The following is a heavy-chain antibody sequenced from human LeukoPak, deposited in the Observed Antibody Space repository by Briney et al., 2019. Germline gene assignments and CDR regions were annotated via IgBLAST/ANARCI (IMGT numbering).Heavy chain of an antibody. Sequence: PGGSLRFCCAASGFIFSSLERNWVRQAPGKGLEWLSYIGTIGSPIYYADSVKGRFTISRDHARNSLCLQMNSLRVEDTAVYYCASFYDSSGRDYWGQGTLVTVSS. J-gene: IGHJ4*02. CDR3: ASFYDSSGRDY. CDR1: GFIFSSLE. CDR2: IGTIGSPI. D-gene: IGHD3-22*01. V-gene: IGHV3-48*03.